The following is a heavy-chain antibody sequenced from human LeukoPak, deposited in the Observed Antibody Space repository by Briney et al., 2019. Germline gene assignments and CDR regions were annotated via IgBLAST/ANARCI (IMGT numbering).Heavy chain of an antibody. V-gene: IGHV3-66*02. CDR1: GFTVSSNY. J-gene: IGHJ4*02. CDR3: ARGRGYCSGGSCYSVFDY. Sequence: GGSLRLSCAASGFTVSSNYMSRVRQAPGKGLEWVSVIYSGGSTYYADSVKGRFTISRDNSKNTLYLQMNSLRAEDTAVYYCARGRGYCSGGSCYSVFDYWGQGTLVTVSS. CDR2: IYSGGST. D-gene: IGHD2-15*01.